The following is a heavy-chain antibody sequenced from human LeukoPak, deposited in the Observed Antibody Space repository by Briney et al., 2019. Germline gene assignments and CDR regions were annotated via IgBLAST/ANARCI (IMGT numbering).Heavy chain of an antibody. Sequence: GSLRLSCSAPGFTFSTYWIGWVRHAPGKGLEWVANIKQDGSEKYYVDSVKGRFTFSRDNAKNSLYLQMNSLRAEDTAMYYCARDSAGNDYWGQGTLVTVSS. CDR2: IKQDGSEK. CDR1: GFTFSTYW. D-gene: IGHD6-13*01. J-gene: IGHJ4*02. CDR3: ARDSAGNDY. V-gene: IGHV3-7*01.